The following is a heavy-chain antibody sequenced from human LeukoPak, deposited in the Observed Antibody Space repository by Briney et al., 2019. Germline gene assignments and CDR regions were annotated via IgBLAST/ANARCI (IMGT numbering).Heavy chain of an antibody. CDR1: AFSIRMYC. J-gene: IGHJ4*02. CDR3: ARHNNILTGLFDS. D-gene: IGHD3-9*01. V-gene: IGHV4-59*08. Sequence: SESLSLTCTVSAFSIRMYCWSWVRQPPGKGLEWIGYIYFGGSNYYHPSLKSRFTSTVEMSKKQFSLKLSSVTAADTAVYYCARHNNILTGLFDSWGQGTLVSVSS. CDR2: IYFGGSN.